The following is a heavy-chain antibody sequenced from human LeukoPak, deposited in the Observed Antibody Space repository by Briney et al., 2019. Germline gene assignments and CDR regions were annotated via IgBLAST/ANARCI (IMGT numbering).Heavy chain of an antibody. CDR1: GGSIRSYY. J-gene: IGHJ4*02. D-gene: IGHD4-17*01. V-gene: IGHV4-59*01. CDR3: AREQARYGDFDY. CDR2: IDYSGST. Sequence: SETLSLTCTVSGGSIRSYYWSWIRQPPGKALEWIGYIDYSGSTNYNPSLKSRVTISVDTSKNQFSLNLSSVTAADTAVYYCAREQARYGDFDYWGQGTLVTVSS.